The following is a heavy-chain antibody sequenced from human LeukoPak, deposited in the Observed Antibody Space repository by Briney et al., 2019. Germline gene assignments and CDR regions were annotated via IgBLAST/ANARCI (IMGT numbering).Heavy chain of an antibody. Sequence: SGTLSLTCTVSGGSLRSYYWSWIRQPPGKGLEWIGYISDNGSTEHNPSLKSRVTISTDTSKNHFSLRLSSVTAADTAVYFCAGYNYNFLTGFYGMTPFAPALDYWGQGIRVTVSS. CDR2: ISDNGST. V-gene: IGHV4-59*01. J-gene: IGHJ4*02. D-gene: IGHD3-9*01. CDR1: GGSLRSYY. CDR3: AGYNYNFLTGFYGMTPFAPALDY.